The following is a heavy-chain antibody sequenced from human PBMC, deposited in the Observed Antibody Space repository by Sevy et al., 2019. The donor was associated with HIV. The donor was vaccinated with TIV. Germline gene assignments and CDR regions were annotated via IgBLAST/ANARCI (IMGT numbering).Heavy chain of an antibody. J-gene: IGHJ4*02. D-gene: IGHD3-22*01. V-gene: IGHV1-69*13. CDR2: IIPIFGTA. CDR3: ARAVINYYDSSGYYYGTDY. CDR1: GGTFSSYA. Sequence: ASVKVSCKASGGTFSSYAISWVRQAPGQGLEWMGGIIPIFGTANYAQKFQGRVTITADESTSTAYMELSSLRSEDTAVYYCARAVINYYDSSGYYYGTDYWGQGTLVTVSS.